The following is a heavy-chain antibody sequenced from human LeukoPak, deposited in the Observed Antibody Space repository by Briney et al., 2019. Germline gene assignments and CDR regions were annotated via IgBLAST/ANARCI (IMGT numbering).Heavy chain of an antibody. V-gene: IGHV4-39*01. D-gene: IGHD6-13*01. CDR3: ARRGGHSWDVGNWFDP. Sequence: SETLSFTCSVSGESIRSTTFWGWIRQSPGMGLEWIASTSHAGISYYNPSLSSRVTVSADSSKNQFSLRLSSVTAADTAVYYCARRGGHSWDVGNWFDPWGQGTLITVS. CDR2: TSHAGIS. J-gene: IGHJ5*02. CDR1: GESIRSTTF.